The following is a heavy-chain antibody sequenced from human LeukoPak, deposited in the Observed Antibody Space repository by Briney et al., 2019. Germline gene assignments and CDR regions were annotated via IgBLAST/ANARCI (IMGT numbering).Heavy chain of an antibody. Sequence: GGSLRLSCAASGFTFDDYAMHWVRQALGKGLEWVSLISGDGGSTYYADSVKGRFTISRDNSKNSLYLQMNSLRAEDTALYYCAKGWPGGVIVYFDYWGQGTLVTVSS. CDR2: ISGDGGST. D-gene: IGHD3-16*02. J-gene: IGHJ4*02. CDR3: AKGWPGGVIVYFDY. V-gene: IGHV3-43*02. CDR1: GFTFDDYA.